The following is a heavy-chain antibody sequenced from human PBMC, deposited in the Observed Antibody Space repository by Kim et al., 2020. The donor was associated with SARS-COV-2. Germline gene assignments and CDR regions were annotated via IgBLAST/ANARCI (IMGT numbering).Heavy chain of an antibody. V-gene: IGHV1-2*02. CDR1: GYTFTGYY. J-gene: IGHJ4*02. D-gene: IGHD2-15*01. CDR2: INPNSGGT. CDR3: ARAGSVVVVAATQRHLPDY. Sequence: ASVKVSCKASGYTFTGYYMHWVRQAPGQGLEWMGWINPNSGGTNYAQKFQGRVTMTRDTSISTAYMELSRLRSDDTAVYYCARAGSVVVVAATQRHLPDYWGQGTLVTVSS.